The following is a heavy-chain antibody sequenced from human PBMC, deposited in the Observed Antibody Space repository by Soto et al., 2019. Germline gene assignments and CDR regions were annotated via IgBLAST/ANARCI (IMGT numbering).Heavy chain of an antibody. D-gene: IGHD1-1*01. CDR1: GSSFRDYY. CDR2: ITSSSSYT. Sequence: GASLRLSCVASGSSFRDYYMSWIRQSPGKGLEWLSYITSSSSYTHYADSVKGRFTISRDNAKNSLYLQMNSLRAEDTATYYCTGGQDNLAVNFDYWGQGTLVTVSS. CDR3: TGGQDNLAVNFDY. J-gene: IGHJ4*02. V-gene: IGHV3-11*03.